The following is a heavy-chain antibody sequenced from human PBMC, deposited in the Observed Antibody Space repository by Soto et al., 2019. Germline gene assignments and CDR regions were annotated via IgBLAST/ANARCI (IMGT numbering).Heavy chain of an antibody. CDR3: ARERGSYGYYYGMDV. Sequence: SETLSLTCTVSGGSISSGGYYWSWIRQHPGKGLEWIGYIYYSGSTYYNPSLKSRVTISVDTSKSQFSLKLSSVTAADTAVYYCARERGSYGYYYGMDVWGQGTTVTVSS. CDR2: IYYSGST. J-gene: IGHJ6*02. V-gene: IGHV4-31*03. D-gene: IGHD1-26*01. CDR1: GGSISSGGYY.